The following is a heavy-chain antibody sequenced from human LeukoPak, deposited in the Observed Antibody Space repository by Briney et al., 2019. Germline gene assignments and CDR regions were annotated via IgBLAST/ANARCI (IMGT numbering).Heavy chain of an antibody. Sequence: PGGSLRLSCAASGFTFSSYWMSWVRQAPGKGLEWVANIKRDGSEKYYVDSVKGRFTISRDNAKNSLYLQMNSLRAEDTAVYYCARDQEAAGTLDNWFDPWGQGTLVTVSS. CDR2: IKRDGSEK. CDR3: ARDQEAAGTLDNWFDP. CDR1: GFTFSSYW. V-gene: IGHV3-7*01. J-gene: IGHJ5*02. D-gene: IGHD3-16*01.